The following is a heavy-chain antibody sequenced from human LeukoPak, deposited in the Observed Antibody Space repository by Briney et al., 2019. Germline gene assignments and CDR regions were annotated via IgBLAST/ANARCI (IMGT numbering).Heavy chain of an antibody. CDR1: GDSISSYY. D-gene: IGHD3-22*01. CDR3: ARVGYYYDSSGMYFQH. CDR2: IYYGGST. Sequence: SETLSLTCTVSGDSISSYYWSWIRQPPGKGLEWIGYIYYGGSTNYNPSLKSRVTISVDTSKNQFSLKLSSVTAADTAVYYCARVGYYYDSSGMYFQHWGQGTLVTVSS. V-gene: IGHV4-59*01. J-gene: IGHJ1*01.